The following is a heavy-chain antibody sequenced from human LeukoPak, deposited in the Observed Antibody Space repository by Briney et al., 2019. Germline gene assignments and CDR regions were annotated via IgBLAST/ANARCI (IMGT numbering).Heavy chain of an antibody. V-gene: IGHV4-34*01. CDR3: ARGSRCTNGVCYGTFVY. CDR1: GGSFSGYY. Sequence: PSETLSLTCAVYGGSFSGYYWSWIRQPPGKGLEWIGEINHSGSTNYNPSLKSRVTISVDTFKDQFSLKLSSVTAADTAVYYCARGSRCTNGVCYGTFVYWGQGTLVTVSS. D-gene: IGHD2-8*01. CDR2: INHSGST. J-gene: IGHJ4*02.